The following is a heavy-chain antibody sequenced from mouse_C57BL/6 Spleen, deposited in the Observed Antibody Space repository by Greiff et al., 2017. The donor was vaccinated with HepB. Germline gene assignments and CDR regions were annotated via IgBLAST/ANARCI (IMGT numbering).Heavy chain of an antibody. Sequence: QVQLQQSGAELVKPGASVKLSCKASGYTFTSYWMHWVKQRPGQGLEWIGMIHPNSGSTNYNEKFKSKATLTVDKSSSTAYMQLSSLTSEDSAVYYGAREWTTGVVPGDYWGQGTTLTVSS. CDR2: IHPNSGST. CDR1: GYTFTSYW. J-gene: IGHJ2*01. D-gene: IGHD1-1*01. CDR3: AREWTTGVVPGDY. V-gene: IGHV1-64*01.